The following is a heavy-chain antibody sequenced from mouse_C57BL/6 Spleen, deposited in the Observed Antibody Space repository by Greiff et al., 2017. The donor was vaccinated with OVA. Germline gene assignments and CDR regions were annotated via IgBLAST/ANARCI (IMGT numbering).Heavy chain of an antibody. CDR2: INPSNGGT. J-gene: IGHJ2*01. CDR3: AREEDSNPHFDY. D-gene: IGHD2-5*01. Sequence: QVQLQQPGTELVQPGASVKLSCKASGYTFTSYWMHWVKQRPGQGLEWIGNINPSNGGTNYNEKLKSKATLTVDKSSSTVYMQLSSLTSEDSAVYFCAREEDSNPHFDYWGQGTTLTVSA. CDR1: GYTFTSYW. V-gene: IGHV1-53*01.